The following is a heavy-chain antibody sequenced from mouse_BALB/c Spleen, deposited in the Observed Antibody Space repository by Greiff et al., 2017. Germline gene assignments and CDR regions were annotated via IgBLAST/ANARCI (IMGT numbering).Heavy chain of an antibody. CDR3: ARDGYYDYYAMDY. D-gene: IGHD2-3*01. J-gene: IGHJ4*01. CDR2: ISSGSSTI. Sequence: EVKLVESGGGLVQPGGSRILSCAASGFTFSSFGMHWVRQAPEKGLEWVAYISSGSSTIYYADTVKGRFTISRDNPKNTLFLQMTSLRSEDTAMYYCARDGYYDYYAMDYWGQGTSVTVSS. V-gene: IGHV5-17*02. CDR1: GFTFSSFG.